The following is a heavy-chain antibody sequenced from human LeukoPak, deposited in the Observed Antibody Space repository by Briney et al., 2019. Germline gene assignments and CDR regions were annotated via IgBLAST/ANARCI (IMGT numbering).Heavy chain of an antibody. CDR2: IKQDGSEK. CDR1: GFTFSSYW. V-gene: IGHV3-7*04. CDR3: ATEPREFSY. Sequence: GGSLRLSCVASGFTFSSYWMSWVRQAPGKGLEWVANIKQDGSEKYYVDSVKGRFTISRDNAKNSLYLQMNSLRAEDTAVYYCATEPREFSYWGQGTLVTVSS. J-gene: IGHJ4*02. D-gene: IGHD3-10*01.